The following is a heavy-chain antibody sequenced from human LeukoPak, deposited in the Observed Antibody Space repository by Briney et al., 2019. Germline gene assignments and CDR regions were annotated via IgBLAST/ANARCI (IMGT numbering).Heavy chain of an antibody. J-gene: IGHJ4*02. Sequence: PGGSLRLSCAASGFTFRSYAMRWVRQAPGKGLEGVSAICGSGGSTYYADSEKGRFTIPRDNSKHTLYLQMNSLRAEDTAVYYCASLPLEDIVVVVAAYREYYFDYWGQGTLVTVSS. CDR2: ICGSGGST. D-gene: IGHD2-15*01. CDR3: ASLPLEDIVVVVAAYREYYFDY. V-gene: IGHV3-23*01. CDR1: GFTFRSYA.